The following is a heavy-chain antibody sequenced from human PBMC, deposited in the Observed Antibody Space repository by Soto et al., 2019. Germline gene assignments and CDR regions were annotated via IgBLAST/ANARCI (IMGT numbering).Heavy chain of an antibody. CDR3: AKGVPYYYDSSGYFTGPFDY. V-gene: IGHV3-23*01. Sequence: GGSLRLSCAASGFTFSSYAMSWVRQAPGKGLEWVSAISGSGGSTDYADSVKGRFTISRDNSKNTLYLQMNSLRAEDTAVYYCAKGVPYYYDSSGYFTGPFDYWGQGTLVTVSS. D-gene: IGHD3-22*01. J-gene: IGHJ4*02. CDR1: GFTFSSYA. CDR2: ISGSGGST.